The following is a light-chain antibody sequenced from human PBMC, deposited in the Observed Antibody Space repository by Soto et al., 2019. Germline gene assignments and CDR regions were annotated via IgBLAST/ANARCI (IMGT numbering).Light chain of an antibody. V-gene: IGLV2-14*01. J-gene: IGLJ1*01. CDR1: NSDVNY. Sequence: QSALTQPASVSGAPGQSITISCTGTNSDVNYVSWHQQHPGKAPKLMIYEVINRSSGVSNRFSGSKSGNTAYLTISGLQAEDEADYYCSSSTSSNTVVFGTGTKVTVL. CDR2: EVI. CDR3: SSSTSSNTVV.